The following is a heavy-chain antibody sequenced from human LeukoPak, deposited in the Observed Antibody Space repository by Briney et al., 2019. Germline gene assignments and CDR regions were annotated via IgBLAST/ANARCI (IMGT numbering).Heavy chain of an antibody. D-gene: IGHD3-10*01. CDR1: GFTFSSYA. CDR3: AKIAVRGVIINYFDY. V-gene: IGHV3-23*01. CDR2: ISGSGGST. J-gene: IGHJ4*02. Sequence: GSLRLSCAASGFTFSSYAMSWVRQAPGKGLEWVSAISGSGGSTYYTDSVKGRFTISRDNSKNTLYLQMNSLKAEDTAVYYCAKIAVRGVIINYFDYWGQGTLVTVSS.